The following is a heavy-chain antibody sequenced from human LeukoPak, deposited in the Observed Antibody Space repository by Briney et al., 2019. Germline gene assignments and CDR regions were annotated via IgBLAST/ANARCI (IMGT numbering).Heavy chain of an antibody. CDR3: ARSPVVEPGIEDNWLDP. CDR2: IFHSGNS. V-gene: IGHV4-39*07. Sequence: SETLSLTCTVSGGSIRSRSYYWGWIRQSPGKGLEWIGSIFHSGNSYYNPTLKSRVTISIDTSKNLFSLKLNSVTAADTAVYYCARSPVVEPGIEDNWLDPWGQGTLVTVSS. D-gene: IGHD2-15*01. J-gene: IGHJ5*02. CDR1: GGSIRSRSYY.